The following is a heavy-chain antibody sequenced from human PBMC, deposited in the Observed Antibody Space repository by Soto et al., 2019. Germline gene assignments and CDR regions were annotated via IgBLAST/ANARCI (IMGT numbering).Heavy chain of an antibody. V-gene: IGHV1-46*01. CDR2: INPSGDST. CDR1: GYIFTAYY. CDR3: ARRQQLVHEWLDP. J-gene: IGHJ5*02. D-gene: IGHD6-13*01. Sequence: QVQLVQSGAEVEKPGASVKVSCKTSGYIFTAYYMHWVRQAPGQGLEWMGVINPSGDSTTYAQKFQGRVTMTRDTSTSTVYMELSSLRSDDTAVYYCARRQQLVHEWLDPWGQGTLVTVSS.